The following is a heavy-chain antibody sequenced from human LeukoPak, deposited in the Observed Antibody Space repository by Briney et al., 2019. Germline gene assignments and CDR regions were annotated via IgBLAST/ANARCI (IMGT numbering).Heavy chain of an antibody. CDR1: GYTFTDYY. V-gene: IGHV1-2*02. D-gene: IGHD6-19*01. CDR2: INPNNGGT. J-gene: IGHJ2*01. CDR3: ARGGPSQVAAVYWFFDL. Sequence: ASVKVSCKASGYTFTDYYMHWVRQAPGQGLEWMGSINPNNGGTNSAQRFQGRVTMTRDTSIATAYMDLSSLRSDATAVYYCARGGPSQVAAVYWFFDLWGRGTLVTVSS.